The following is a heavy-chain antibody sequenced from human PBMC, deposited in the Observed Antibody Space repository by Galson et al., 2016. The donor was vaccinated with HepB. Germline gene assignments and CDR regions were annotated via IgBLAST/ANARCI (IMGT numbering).Heavy chain of an antibody. D-gene: IGHD2-8*01. CDR1: GGSMNYYY. Sequence: SETLSLTCTVSGGSMNYYYWGWIRQPPGKGLEWIGYIHSSGSTNYNPSLRSPVSISIDTSKNQFSLNLTSVTAADTAVYYCARAGAGLMYYFDYWGLGTLVTVSS. CDR3: ARAGAGLMYYFDY. CDR2: IHSSGST. V-gene: IGHV4-59*01. J-gene: IGHJ4*02.